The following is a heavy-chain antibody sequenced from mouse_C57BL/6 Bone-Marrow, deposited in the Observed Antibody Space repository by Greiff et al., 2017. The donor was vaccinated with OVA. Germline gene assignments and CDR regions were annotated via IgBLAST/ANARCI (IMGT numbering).Heavy chain of an antibody. J-gene: IGHJ3*01. Sequence: QVQLKQSGAELARPGASVKLSCKASGYTFTSYGISWVKQRTGQGLEWIGEIYPRSGNTYYNEKFKGKATLTADKSSSTAYMELRSLTSEDSAVYFCARGDYDYDVGFAYWGQGTLVTVSA. V-gene: IGHV1-81*01. D-gene: IGHD2-4*01. CDR3: ARGDYDYDVGFAY. CDR2: IYPRSGNT. CDR1: GYTFTSYG.